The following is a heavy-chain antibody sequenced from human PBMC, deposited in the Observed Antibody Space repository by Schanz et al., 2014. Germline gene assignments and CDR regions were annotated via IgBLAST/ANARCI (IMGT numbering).Heavy chain of an antibody. V-gene: IGHV3-21*04. CDR1: GFTFNSYA. Sequence: DVQLLESGGGLVQPGGSLRLSCAASGFTFNSYAMTWVRQAPGKGLEWVKSISSTTSYTSYANSVKGRSTISRENAKNSQLLRMNSQRAAVTSVSYCAKQIHCDILNVTRNWGQGTLVTVSS. D-gene: IGHD3-9*01. J-gene: IGHJ1*01. CDR3: AKQIHCDILNVTRN. CDR2: ISSTTSYT.